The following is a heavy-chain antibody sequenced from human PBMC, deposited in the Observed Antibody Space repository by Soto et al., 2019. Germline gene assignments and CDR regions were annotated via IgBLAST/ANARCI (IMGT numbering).Heavy chain of an antibody. CDR3: ARASGIVVVVAATSAFDI. V-gene: IGHV6-1*01. CDR2: TYYRSKWYN. CDR1: GDSVSSNSAA. D-gene: IGHD2-15*01. J-gene: IGHJ3*02. Sequence: PSQTLSLTCAISGDSVSSNSAAWNWIRQSPSRGLEWLGRTYYRSKWYNDYAVSVKSRITINPDTSKNQFSLQLNSVTPEDTAVYYCARASGIVVVVAATSAFDIWAKGQWSPSPQ.